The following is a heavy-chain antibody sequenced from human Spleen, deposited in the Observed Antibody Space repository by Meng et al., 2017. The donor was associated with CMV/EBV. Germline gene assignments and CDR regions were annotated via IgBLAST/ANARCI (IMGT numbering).Heavy chain of an antibody. CDR1: GGTFNNYA. J-gene: IGHJ6*02. CDR3: AREFKNRRGIFGVASGGYYGMDV. V-gene: IGHV1-69*10. D-gene: IGHD3-3*01. CDR2: IIPILHIA. Sequence: SVKVSCKTPGGTFNNYAIGWVRQVPGQGLEWMGGIIPILHIANYAQKFQGRVTITADISTSTAYMELSSLRSDDTAVYYCAREFKNRRGIFGVASGGYYGMDVWGQGTTVTVSS.